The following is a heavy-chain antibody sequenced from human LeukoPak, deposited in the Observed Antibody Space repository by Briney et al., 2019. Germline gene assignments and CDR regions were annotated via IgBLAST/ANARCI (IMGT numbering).Heavy chain of an antibody. J-gene: IGHJ4*02. CDR1: GGSISLYY. V-gene: IGHV4-4*07. D-gene: IGHD4-23*01. Sequence: KASETLSLTCTVSGGSISLYYWSWIRQPAGKGLEWIGRIYTSGTSYNPSLKSRVTMSLDTSKNQFSLKLSSVTAADTAVYYCARWSHGGTYYFDYWGQGTLVTVSS. CDR3: ARWSHGGTYYFDY. CDR2: IYTSGT.